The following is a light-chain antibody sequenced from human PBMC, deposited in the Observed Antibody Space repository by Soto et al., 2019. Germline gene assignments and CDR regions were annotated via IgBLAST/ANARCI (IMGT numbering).Light chain of an antibody. CDR1: QSISSW. CDR3: QQYNSYPYT. J-gene: IGKJ2*01. Sequence: DIQMTQSPSTLSASVGDRVTITCRASQSISSWLAWYQQKPGKAPKLVIYKASSLESGVPSRFSGSGSGTEFTLTISSLQPDDFATYYCQQYNSYPYTFGQGTKLETK. V-gene: IGKV1-5*03. CDR2: KAS.